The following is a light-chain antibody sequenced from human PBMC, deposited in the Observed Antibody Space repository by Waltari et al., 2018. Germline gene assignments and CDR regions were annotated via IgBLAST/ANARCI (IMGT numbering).Light chain of an antibody. J-gene: IGKJ1*01. V-gene: IGKV3-20*01. CDR3: QHYVRLPVT. Sequence: EIVLTKTPGTLSLSPGESATHSCRASQSVSRTLAWYQQKPGQAPRLLIYGASTRATGIPDRFSGSGSGTDFSLTISRLEPEDFAVYYCQHYVRLPVTFGQGTKVEIK. CDR1: QSVSRT. CDR2: GAS.